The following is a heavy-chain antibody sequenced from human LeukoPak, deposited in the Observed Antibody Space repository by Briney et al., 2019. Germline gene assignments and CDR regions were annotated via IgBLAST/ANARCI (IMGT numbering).Heavy chain of an antibody. CDR2: ISWNSGSI. Sequence: GGSLRLSCAASGFTFDDYAMHWVRQAPGKGLEWVSGISWNSGSIGYADSVKGRFTISRDNAKNSLYLQMNSLRAEDTALYYCAKDISRYYYDSSGYPSYPDYWGHGTLVTVSS. CDR3: AKDISRYYYDSSGYPSYPDY. D-gene: IGHD3-22*01. V-gene: IGHV3-9*01. J-gene: IGHJ4*01. CDR1: GFTFDDYA.